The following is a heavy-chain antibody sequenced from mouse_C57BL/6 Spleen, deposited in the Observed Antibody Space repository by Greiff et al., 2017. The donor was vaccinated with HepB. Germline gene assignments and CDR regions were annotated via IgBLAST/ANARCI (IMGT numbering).Heavy chain of an antibody. J-gene: IGHJ2*01. CDR3: ARPHYDYYFDY. CDR1: GFTFSDYG. Sequence: EVKLVESGGGLVKPGGSLKLSCAASGFTFSDYGMHWVRQAPEQGLEWVAYISSGSSTIYYADTVKGRFTISRDNAKSTLFLQMTSLRSEDTAMYYCARPHYDYYFDYWGQGTTLTVSS. V-gene: IGHV5-17*01. CDR2: ISSGSSTI. D-gene: IGHD2-4*01.